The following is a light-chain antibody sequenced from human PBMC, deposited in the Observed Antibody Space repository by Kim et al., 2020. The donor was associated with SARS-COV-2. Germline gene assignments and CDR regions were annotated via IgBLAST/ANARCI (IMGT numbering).Light chain of an antibody. Sequence: VSPAEPASISSARGKLGGGSTSWYQQRPGRSPLLVIYQDTRRPSGIPAGFSGSTSGNTAALTITGAQAMDEADYFCQAWDNSALYVFGPGTKVTVL. J-gene: IGLJ1*01. CDR2: QDT. V-gene: IGLV3-1*01. CDR1: KLGGGS. CDR3: QAWDNSALYV.